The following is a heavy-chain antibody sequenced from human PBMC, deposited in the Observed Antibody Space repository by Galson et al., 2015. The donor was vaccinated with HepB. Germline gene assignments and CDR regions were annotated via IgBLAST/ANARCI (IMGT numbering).Heavy chain of an antibody. J-gene: IGHJ4*02. Sequence: QSGAEVKKPGESLRISCKGSGYTFTDYWISWVRQMPGKGLEWMGRIDPTDSYTNYSPSFQGHVTMSVDKSISTSFLQWSSLKASDTAMYFCVRQKFSNSPDYWGQGTLVTVSS. CDR1: GYTFTDYW. CDR3: VRQKFSNSPDY. D-gene: IGHD2-2*01. CDR2: IDPTDSYT. V-gene: IGHV5-10-1*01.